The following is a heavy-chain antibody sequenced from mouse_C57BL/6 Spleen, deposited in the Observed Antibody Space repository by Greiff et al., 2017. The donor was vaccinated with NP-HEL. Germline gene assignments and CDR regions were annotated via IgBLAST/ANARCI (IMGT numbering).Heavy chain of an antibody. CDR3: TRQLRLPFYYAMDY. V-gene: IGHV6-6*01. Sequence: EVQVVESGGGLVQPGGSMKLSCAASGFTFSDAWMDWVRQSPEKGLEWVAEIRNKANNHATYYAESVKGRFTISRDDSKSSVYLQMNSLRAEDTGIYYCTRQLRLPFYYAMDYWGQGTSVTVSS. D-gene: IGHD3-2*02. CDR1: GFTFSDAW. CDR2: IRNKANNHAT. J-gene: IGHJ4*01.